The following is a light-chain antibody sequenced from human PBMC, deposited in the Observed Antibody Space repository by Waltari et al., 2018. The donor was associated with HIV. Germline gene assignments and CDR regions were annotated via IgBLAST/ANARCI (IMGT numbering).Light chain of an antibody. CDR2: DAS. CDR1: QSGSVNF. Sequence: EIVLTQSPGTLSLSPGERDTLSCRASQSGSVNFLAWYQQTPGQAPRLLIYDASDSATCIPDRFSGSGSGTDFTLTISRLEPEDFAVYYCQQYDNSLTWTFGQGTKVEIK. V-gene: IGKV3-20*01. CDR3: QQYDNSLTWT. J-gene: IGKJ1*01.